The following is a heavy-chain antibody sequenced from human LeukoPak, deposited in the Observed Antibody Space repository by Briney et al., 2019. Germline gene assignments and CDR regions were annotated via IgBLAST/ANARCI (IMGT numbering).Heavy chain of an antibody. CDR2: INWNGGST. CDR1: GFTFSSYA. V-gene: IGHV3-20*04. D-gene: IGHD2-21*01. Sequence: GGSLRLSCAASGFTFSSYAMIWVRQAPGKGLEWVSGINWNGGSTGYANSVKGRFTISRDNAKNSLYLQMNSLRAEDTALYYCARALGGDYDYWGQGTLVTVSS. J-gene: IGHJ4*02. CDR3: ARALGGDYDY.